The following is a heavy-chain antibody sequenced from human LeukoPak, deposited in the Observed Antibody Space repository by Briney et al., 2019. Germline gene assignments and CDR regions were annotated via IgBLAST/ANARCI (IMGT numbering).Heavy chain of an antibody. Sequence: PSETLSLTCTVSGVSISSSNSYWGWIRQPPGKGLEWIGSIYYSGNTYYNASLKSQVSISIDTSKNQFSLKLSSVTAADTAVYYCARGAAIYGGKYYYYMDVWGKGTTVTVSS. J-gene: IGHJ6*03. D-gene: IGHD2-2*01. CDR2: IYYSGNT. CDR1: GVSISSSNSY. CDR3: ARGAAIYGGKYYYYMDV. V-gene: IGHV4-39*07.